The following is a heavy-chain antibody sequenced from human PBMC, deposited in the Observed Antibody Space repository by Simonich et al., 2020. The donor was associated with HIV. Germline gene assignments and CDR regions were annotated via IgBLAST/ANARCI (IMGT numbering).Heavy chain of an antibody. CDR3: ARGFPFISLGSY. J-gene: IGHJ4*02. CDR2: VNHSGSA. Sequence: QVQVKQWGAGLLKPSETLSLTCAVYGGSFSGYYWSWIRQPPGKGLAWIGEVNHSGSATYNASLQSRITISVDTSENQFSLKLSAVTAADTAVYYCARGFPFISLGSYWGQGTLVTVSS. D-gene: IGHD2-15*01. V-gene: IGHV4-34*01. CDR1: GGSFSGYY.